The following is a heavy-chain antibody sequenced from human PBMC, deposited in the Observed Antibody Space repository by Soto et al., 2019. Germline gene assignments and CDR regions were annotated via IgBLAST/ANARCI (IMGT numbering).Heavy chain of an antibody. CDR2: IYPGDSET. CDR1: GYDFARTW. J-gene: IGHJ4*02. D-gene: IGHD5-12*01. Sequence: GESLKISCKASGYDFARTWIGWVRQLPGKGLDWLGIIYPGDSETRYSPSFPGQVTFSVDMSIPTAYLQWSSLKTSDIAIYYCARLVGAYDSYFDHWGQGTRVTVSS. CDR3: ARLVGAYDSYFDH. V-gene: IGHV5-51*01.